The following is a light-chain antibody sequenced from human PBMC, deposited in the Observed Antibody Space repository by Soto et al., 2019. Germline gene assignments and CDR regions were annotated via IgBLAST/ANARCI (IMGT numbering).Light chain of an antibody. CDR2: DAS. V-gene: IGKV1-5*01. J-gene: IGKJ5*01. CDR1: QTISTW. Sequence: DIQMTQSPSTLSASVGDRVTMTCRASQTISTWLAWYQHKPGKAPNLLIYDASTLMSGVPSRFRGSGSGTEFTLTISSLQPGDFSTYYCQQSETYPLTFGQGTRLEIK. CDR3: QQSETYPLT.